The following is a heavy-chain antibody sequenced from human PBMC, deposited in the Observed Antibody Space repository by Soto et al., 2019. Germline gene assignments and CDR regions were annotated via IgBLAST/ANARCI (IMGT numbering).Heavy chain of an antibody. D-gene: IGHD1-26*01. CDR2: FDPEDGET. CDR3: ATASSLVGATGTVDY. Sequence: ASVKVSCKVSGYTLTELSMHWVRQAPGKGLEWMGGFDPEDGETIYAQKLTGRVTMTEDTSTDTAYMELSSLRSEDTAVYYCATASSLVGATGTVDYWGQGTLVTVSS. V-gene: IGHV1-24*01. CDR1: GYTLTELS. J-gene: IGHJ4*02.